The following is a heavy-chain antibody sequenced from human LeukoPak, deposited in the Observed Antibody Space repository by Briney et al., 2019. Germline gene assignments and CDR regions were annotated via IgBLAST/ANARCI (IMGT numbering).Heavy chain of an antibody. CDR1: GYTFTSYD. J-gene: IGHJ6*02. V-gene: IGHV1-8*01. CDR2: MNPNSGNS. D-gene: IGHD3-9*01. CDR3: ALSFRDILTGYSYGMDV. Sequence: ASVKVCCKASGYTFTSYDINWVRQATGQGLVWMRWMNPNSGNSGYAQKFQGRVTMTRNTSISTAYMELSSLRAEDTAVYYCALSFRDILTGYSYGMDVWGQGTTVTVSS.